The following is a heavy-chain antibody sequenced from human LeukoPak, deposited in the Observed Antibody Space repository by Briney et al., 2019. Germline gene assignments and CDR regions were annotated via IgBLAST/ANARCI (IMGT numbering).Heavy chain of an antibody. CDR3: ARKLMSSRRF. CDR1: GFTFSSYG. Sequence: GGSLRLSCAASGFTFSSYGMHWVRQAPGKGLEWVAFIKADGVFTNYAEAVKGRFTISRDNSDNTVFLQMESVRPDDTAVYYCARKLMSSRRFWGQGTLVTVSS. J-gene: IGHJ4*02. V-gene: IGHV3-30*02. D-gene: IGHD3-3*01. CDR2: IKADGVFT.